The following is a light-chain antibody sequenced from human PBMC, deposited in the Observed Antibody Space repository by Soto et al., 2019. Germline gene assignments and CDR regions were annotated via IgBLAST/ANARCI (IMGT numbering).Light chain of an antibody. Sequence: EIMMTQSPDTLSVSPGERATLSCGASQSVSSNLAWYQQKPGQAPRLLIYGASTRATGIPARFSGSGSGTEFTLTISSLQSEDFAVYYCQQYNNWPPITLGQGTRLEIK. CDR3: QQYNNWPPIT. CDR2: GAS. CDR1: QSVSSN. V-gene: IGKV3-15*01. J-gene: IGKJ5*01.